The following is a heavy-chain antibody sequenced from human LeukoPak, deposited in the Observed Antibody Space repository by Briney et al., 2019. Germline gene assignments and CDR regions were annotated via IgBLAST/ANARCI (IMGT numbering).Heavy chain of an antibody. D-gene: IGHD6-13*01. CDR1: GFTFSGSA. V-gene: IGHV3-73*01. Sequence: PGGSLRLSCAASGFTFSGSAMHWVRQASGKGLEWAGRIRSKANSYATAYAASVKGRFTISRDDSKNTAYLQMNSLKTEDTAVYYCTRPSIAAADTMDVWGKGTTVTVFS. J-gene: IGHJ6*03. CDR2: IRSKANSYAT. CDR3: TRPSIAAADTMDV.